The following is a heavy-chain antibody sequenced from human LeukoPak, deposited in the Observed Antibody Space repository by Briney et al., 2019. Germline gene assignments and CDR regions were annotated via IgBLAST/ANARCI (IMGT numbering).Heavy chain of an antibody. CDR1: GFTFINHW. J-gene: IGHJ6*02. D-gene: IGHD2-8*01. CDR2: INSDGSST. V-gene: IGHV3-74*01. CDR3: ARDGSYAVGSNYYGMDV. Sequence: GGSLRLSCAASGFTFINHWMHWVRQGPGKGLGWGSRINSDGSSTIYADSVKGRFTISRDNAKNTLFLQMNSLRADDTAVYFCARDGSYAVGSNYYGMDVWGQGTTVTVSS.